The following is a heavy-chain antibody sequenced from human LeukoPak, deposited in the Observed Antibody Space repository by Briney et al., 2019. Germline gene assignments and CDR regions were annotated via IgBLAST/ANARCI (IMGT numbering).Heavy chain of an antibody. Sequence: SETLSLTCTVSGGSISSYYWGWIRQPPGKGLEWIGSIYYSGSAYYNPSLKSRVTISVDTSKNQFSLKLSSVTAADTAVYYCARERGSYYVDYWGQGTLVTVSS. V-gene: IGHV4-39*07. D-gene: IGHD1-26*01. J-gene: IGHJ4*02. CDR1: GGSISSYY. CDR3: ARERGSYYVDY. CDR2: IYYSGSA.